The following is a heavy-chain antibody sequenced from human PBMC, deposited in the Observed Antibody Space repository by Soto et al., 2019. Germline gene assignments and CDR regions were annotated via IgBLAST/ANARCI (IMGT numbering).Heavy chain of an antibody. CDR2: IYSDGST. J-gene: IGHJ6*02. CDR3: ARDCSSTSCYTPHYGMDV. V-gene: IGHV3-53*01. D-gene: IGHD2-2*02. Sequence: GGCLRLSCAASGFSVSGNYMSCVRQAPGKGLEWVSVIYSDGSTYYADSVKGRFTISRDNSKNMMYLQMNSLRAEDTAVYYCARDCSSTSCYTPHYGMDVWGQGTSVTVSS. CDR1: GFSVSGNY.